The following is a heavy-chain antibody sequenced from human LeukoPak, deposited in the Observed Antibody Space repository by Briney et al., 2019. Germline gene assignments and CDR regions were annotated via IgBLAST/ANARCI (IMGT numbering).Heavy chain of an antibody. D-gene: IGHD6-19*01. CDR1: GFTFSDYY. CDR3: AKDFEVHSNGCRGYFDY. V-gene: IGHV3-11*01. CDR2: ISHSATTI. Sequence: GGSLRLSCAASGFTFSDYYMSWIRQAPGKGLEWISSISHSATTIFYADAVEGRCTVSRDNAENSVYLQMNSLRAEDTAVYYCAKDFEVHSNGCRGYFDYWGQGTLVTVSS. J-gene: IGHJ4*02.